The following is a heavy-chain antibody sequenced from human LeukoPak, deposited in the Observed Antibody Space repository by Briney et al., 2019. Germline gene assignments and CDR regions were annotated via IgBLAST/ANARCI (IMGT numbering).Heavy chain of an antibody. CDR2: ISSSGSTI. D-gene: IGHD3-3*01. Sequence: GGSLRLSCAASGFTFSDYYMSWIRQAPGKGLEWVSYISSSGSTIYYADCVKGRFTISRDNAKNSLYLQMNSLRDEDTAVYYCARDSYDFWGGYYYGMDVWGQGTTVTVSS. J-gene: IGHJ6*02. V-gene: IGHV3-11*01. CDR1: GFTFSDYY. CDR3: ARDSYDFWGGYYYGMDV.